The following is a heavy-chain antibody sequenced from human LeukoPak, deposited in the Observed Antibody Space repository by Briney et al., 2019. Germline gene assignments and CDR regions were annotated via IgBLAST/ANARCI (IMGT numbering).Heavy chain of an antibody. CDR1: GGSLSSSSYF. CDR2: IYYSGTT. Sequence: SETLSLTCNVSGGSLSSSSYFWGWICKPPGKGLEWIGRIYYSGTTYYNPSLKSRVSISVDTSKNQFSLKLSSVTAADTAVYYCARAYHYDSSGYYLTWFDPWGQGTLVTVSS. V-gene: IGHV4-39*01. D-gene: IGHD3-22*01. CDR3: ARAYHYDSSGYYLTWFDP. J-gene: IGHJ5*02.